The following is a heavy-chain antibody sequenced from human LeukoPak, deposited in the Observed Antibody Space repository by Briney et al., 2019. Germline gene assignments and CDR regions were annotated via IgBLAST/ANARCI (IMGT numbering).Heavy chain of an antibody. CDR2: IYYSGST. D-gene: IGHD1-26*01. CDR3: ARGVWEPYY. Sequence: SETLSLTCTVSSGSISSYYWTWIRQSPGKGLEWIGSIYYSGSTNYNPSLKSRVTISVDMSKNQFSLKLSSVTAADTAVYFCARGVWEPYYWGQGILVTVSS. J-gene: IGHJ4*02. CDR1: SGSISSYY. V-gene: IGHV4-59*08.